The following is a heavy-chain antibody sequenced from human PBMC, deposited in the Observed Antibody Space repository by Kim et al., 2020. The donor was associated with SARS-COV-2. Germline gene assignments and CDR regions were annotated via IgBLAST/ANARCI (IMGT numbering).Heavy chain of an antibody. CDR1: GGTFSSYA. D-gene: IGHD3-10*01. V-gene: IGHV1-69*04. CDR3: ARDQITMVRDRGYYYHMDV. Sequence: SVKASCKASGGTFSSYAISWVRQAPGQGLEWMGRIIPILGIANYAQKFQGRVTITADKSTSTAYMELSSLRSEDTAVYYCARDQITMVRDRGYYYHMDVWGKGTTVTVSS. CDR2: IIPILGIA. J-gene: IGHJ6*03.